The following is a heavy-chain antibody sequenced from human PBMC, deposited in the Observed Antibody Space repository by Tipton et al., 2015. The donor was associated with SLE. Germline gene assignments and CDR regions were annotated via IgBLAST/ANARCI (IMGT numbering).Heavy chain of an antibody. CDR2: INPNSGDT. CDR1: GYTFTDYY. J-gene: IGHJ5*02. V-gene: IGHV1-2*06. D-gene: IGHD6-25*01. Sequence: QSGAEVKKPGASVKVSCKSSGYTFTDYYMHWVRQAPGQGLEWMGRINPNSGDTDSAQKFQGRVTMTRDTSISTAYMELSRVTSDDTAVYYCARRRAATGLFSERGWFDPWGQGALVTVSS. CDR3: ARRRAATGLFSERGWFDP.